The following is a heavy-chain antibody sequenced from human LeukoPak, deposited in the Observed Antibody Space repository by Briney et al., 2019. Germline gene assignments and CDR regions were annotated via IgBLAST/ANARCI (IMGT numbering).Heavy chain of an antibody. Sequence: PSETLSLTCTVSGGSISSYYWSWIRQPPGKGLEWIGYIYYSGSTNYNPSLKSRVTISVDTSKNQFSLKLSSVTAADTAVYYCARGPRGYSSGWYKIYYFDYWGQGTLVTVSS. CDR1: GGSISSYY. CDR2: IYYSGST. V-gene: IGHV4-59*01. CDR3: ARGPRGYSSGWYKIYYFDY. J-gene: IGHJ4*02. D-gene: IGHD6-19*01.